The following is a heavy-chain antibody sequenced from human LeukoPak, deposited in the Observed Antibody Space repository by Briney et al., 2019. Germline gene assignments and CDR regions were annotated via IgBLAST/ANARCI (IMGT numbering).Heavy chain of an antibody. Sequence: KPSETLSLTCTVSDGAITGYYWGWIRQPPGKGLEWIGHISYSGSTNYNPSLKSRVTISVDTSKNHFSLKLNSVTAADTAVYYCARGYSTSWTYYFDYWGQRALVTVSS. D-gene: IGHD6-13*01. V-gene: IGHV4-59*12. CDR1: DGAITGYY. CDR2: ISYSGST. CDR3: ARGYSTSWTYYFDY. J-gene: IGHJ4*02.